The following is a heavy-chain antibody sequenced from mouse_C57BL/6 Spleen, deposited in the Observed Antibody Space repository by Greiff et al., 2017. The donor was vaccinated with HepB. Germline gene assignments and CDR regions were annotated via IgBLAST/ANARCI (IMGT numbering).Heavy chain of an antibody. CDR1: GYTFTSYW. J-gene: IGHJ2*01. CDR2: IDPSDSYT. CDR3: ARMRDGYY. V-gene: IGHV1-50*01. Sequence: QVQLQQPGAELVKPGASVKLSCKASGYTFTSYWMQWVKQRPGQGLEWIGEIDPSDSYTNYNHKFKGKATLTVDTSSSKAYMQLSSLTSEDSAVYYCARMRDGYYWGQGTTLTVSS. D-gene: IGHD2-3*01.